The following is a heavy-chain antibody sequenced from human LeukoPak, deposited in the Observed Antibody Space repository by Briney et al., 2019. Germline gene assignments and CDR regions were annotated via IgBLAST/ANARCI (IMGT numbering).Heavy chain of an antibody. CDR2: INDDGSDT. V-gene: IGHV3-74*01. J-gene: IGHJ4*02. D-gene: IGHD4-17*01. CDR3: ARELRYGDPLLAFAY. CDR1: GFTFKLYW. Sequence: GGSLRLSCAVSGFTFKLYWMHWVRQAPGKGPVWVSRINDDGSDTTYADSVKGRFTISRDNSKNTLYLQMNSLRAEDTAVYYCARELRYGDPLLAFAYWGQGTLVTVSS.